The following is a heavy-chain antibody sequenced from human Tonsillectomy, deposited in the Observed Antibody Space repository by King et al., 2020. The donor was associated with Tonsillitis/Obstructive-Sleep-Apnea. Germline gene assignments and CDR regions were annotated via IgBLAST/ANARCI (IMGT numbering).Heavy chain of an antibody. V-gene: IGHV3-9*01. D-gene: IGHD2-21*01. J-gene: IGHJ4*02. CDR3: AKDMYCGGDCYSAAYFDY. CDR1: GFTFDDYA. CDR2: ISWNSGSI. Sequence: DVQLVESGGGLVQPGRSLRLSCAASGFTFDDYAMHWVRQAPGKGLEWVSGISWNSGSIGYADSVKGRFTISRDNAKNSLYLQMNSLRAEDTASYYCAKDMYCGGDCYSAAYFDYWGQGTLVTVSS.